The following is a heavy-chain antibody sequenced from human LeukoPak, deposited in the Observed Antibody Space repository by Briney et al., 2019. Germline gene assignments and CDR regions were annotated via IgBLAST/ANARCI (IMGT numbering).Heavy chain of an antibody. J-gene: IGHJ3*02. CDR1: GFTFNNYT. Sequence: GGSLRLSCAASGFTFNNYTMHWVRQVPGKGLEWVSLINWDGTYTNYADSVKGRFTISRDNTKNLVYLQINSLRAEDTAVHYCAREGGSRGWYDAFHMWGQGTMVTVSS. D-gene: IGHD6-19*01. V-gene: IGHV3-43*01. CDR3: AREGGSRGWYDAFHM. CDR2: INWDGTYT.